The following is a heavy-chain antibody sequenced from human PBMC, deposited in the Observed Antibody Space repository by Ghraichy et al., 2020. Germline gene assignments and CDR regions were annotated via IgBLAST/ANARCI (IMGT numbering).Heavy chain of an antibody. V-gene: IGHV1-18*01. D-gene: IGHD4-23*01. CDR1: GYTFTNYD. CDR2: ISAYNGNT. Sequence: ASVKVSCKASGYTFTNYDISWVRQAPGQGLEWMGLISAYNGNTKYAQKLQDRVTMTTDTSTRTAYMELKSLRSDDTAVYYCARGSGNSDYWGQGTLVTVSS. CDR3: ARGSGNSDY. J-gene: IGHJ4*02.